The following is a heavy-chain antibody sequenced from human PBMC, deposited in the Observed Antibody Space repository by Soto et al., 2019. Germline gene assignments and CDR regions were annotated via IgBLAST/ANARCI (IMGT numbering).Heavy chain of an antibody. V-gene: IGHV4-39*01. J-gene: IGHJ6*02. Sequence: PSETLSLTCAVSGGSISSSSYYWGWIRQPPGKGLEWIGSIYYSGSTYYNPSLKSRVTISVDTSKNQFSLKLSSVTAADTAVYYCARQGLGNDFWSGSHYYGMDVWGQGTTVTVSS. CDR3: ARQGLGNDFWSGSHYYGMDV. CDR1: GGSISSSSYY. CDR2: IYYSGST. D-gene: IGHD3-3*01.